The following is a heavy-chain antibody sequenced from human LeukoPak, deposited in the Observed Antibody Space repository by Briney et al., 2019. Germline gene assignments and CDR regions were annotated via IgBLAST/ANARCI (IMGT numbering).Heavy chain of an antibody. CDR3: ANEYSKGDI. J-gene: IGHJ3*02. CDR1: GYTFTSYD. CDR2: IIPIFGTA. Sequence: ASVKVSCKASGYTFTSYDINWVRQATGQGLEWMGGIIPIFGTANYAQKFQGRVTITTDESTSTAYMELSSLRSEDTAVYYCANEYSKGDIWGQGTMVTVSS. D-gene: IGHD4-11*01. V-gene: IGHV1-69*05.